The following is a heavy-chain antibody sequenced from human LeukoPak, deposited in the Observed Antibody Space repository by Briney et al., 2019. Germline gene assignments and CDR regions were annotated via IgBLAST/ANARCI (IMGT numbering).Heavy chain of an antibody. Sequence: GGSLRLSCAASGFIVSHNYMTWVRQAPGKGLEWISVIYIDGTTYYADSVKGRFTISRDQANNTLYLQMNTLRDEDTAVYYCARSELLWFGGVKSGFDYWGQGSLVTVSS. CDR3: ARSELLWFGGVKSGFDY. D-gene: IGHD3-16*01. V-gene: IGHV3-53*01. CDR2: IYIDGTT. J-gene: IGHJ4*02. CDR1: GFIVSHNY.